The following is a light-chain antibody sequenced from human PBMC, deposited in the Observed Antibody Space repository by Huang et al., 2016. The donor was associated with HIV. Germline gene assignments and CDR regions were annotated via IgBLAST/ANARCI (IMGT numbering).Light chain of an antibody. V-gene: IGKV2-30*01. CDR1: EILVYSVVDTY. CDR2: KVS. J-gene: IGKJ3*01. CDR3: MQGSHWPPT. Sequence: DVVMTQSPLSLPVTLGQPASISCRSSEILVYSVVDTYLTWFQQRPGQSPRRLIYKVSILDSGVPVRFGGSGAGTNFTLKISRVEAEDVGIYYCMQGSHWPPTFGPGTKVDFK.